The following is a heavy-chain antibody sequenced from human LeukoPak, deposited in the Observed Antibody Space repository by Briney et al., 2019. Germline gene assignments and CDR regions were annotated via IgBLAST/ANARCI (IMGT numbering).Heavy chain of an antibody. J-gene: IGHJ4*02. D-gene: IGHD6-19*01. CDR2: IYASGNT. CDR3: ARVSGMGYSSGWYLY. Sequence: SETLSLTCTVSGGSISSYYWSWVRQPAGKGLEWIGRIYASGNTNYNPSLKSRVTISVDTSKNQFSLKLSSVTAADTAVYYCARVSGMGYSSGWYLYWGQGTLVTVSS. CDR1: GGSISSYY. V-gene: IGHV4-4*07.